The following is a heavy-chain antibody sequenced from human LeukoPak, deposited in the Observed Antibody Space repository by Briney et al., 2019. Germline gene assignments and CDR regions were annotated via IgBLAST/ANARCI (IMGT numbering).Heavy chain of an antibody. CDR2: INAGNGNT. D-gene: IGHD5-24*01. V-gene: IGHV1-3*01. CDR1: GYTFTSYA. J-gene: IGHJ3*02. Sequence: ASVKVSCKASGYTFTSYAMHWVRQAPGQRLEWMGWINAGNGNTKYSQKFQSRVTITRDTSASTAYMELSSLRSEDTAVYYCARASVEVATIRLRRSAFDIWGQGTMVTVSS. CDR3: ARASVEVATIRLRRSAFDI.